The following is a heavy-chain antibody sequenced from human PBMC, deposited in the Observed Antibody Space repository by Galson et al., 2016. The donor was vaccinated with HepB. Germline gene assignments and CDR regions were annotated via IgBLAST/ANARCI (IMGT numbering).Heavy chain of an antibody. J-gene: IGHJ6*04. V-gene: IGHV1-2*02. D-gene: IGHD3-3*01. CDR3: ARDPHGIFGVAESYFFGMDL. CDR2: INPNIGNT. Sequence: SVKVSCKASGYTFTDFYIHWVRQAPGQGLEWMGWINPNIGNTNYAQEFQGRVTMTRDTSISAAYMEVRRLRSDDTAVYYCARDPHGIFGVAESYFFGMDLWGKGTTVTFSS. CDR1: GYTFTDFY.